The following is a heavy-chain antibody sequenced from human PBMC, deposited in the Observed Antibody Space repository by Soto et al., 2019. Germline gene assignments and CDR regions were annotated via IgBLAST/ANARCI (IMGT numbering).Heavy chain of an antibody. CDR1: GGSFSGYY. V-gene: IGHV4-34*01. J-gene: IGHJ6*02. D-gene: IGHD3-3*01. Sequence: PWETLSLTCAVYGGSFSGYYWSWIRQPPGKGLEWIGEINHSGSTNYNPSLKSRVTISVDTSKNQFSLKLSSVTAADTAVYYCARGRRYDFWSGYYRNYYYYGMDVWGQGTTVTVSS. CDR3: ARGRRYDFWSGYYRNYYYYGMDV. CDR2: INHSGST.